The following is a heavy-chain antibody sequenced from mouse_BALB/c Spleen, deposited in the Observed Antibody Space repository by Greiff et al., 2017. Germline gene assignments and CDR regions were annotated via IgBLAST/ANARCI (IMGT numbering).Heavy chain of an antibody. CDR2: ISYSGST. Sequence: EVQGVESGPGLVKPSQSLSLTCTVTGYSITSDYAWNWIRQFPGNKLEWMGYISYSGSTSYNPSLKSRISITRDTSKNQFFLQLNSVTTEDTATYYCARSVGYSAWFAYWGQGTLVTVSA. J-gene: IGHJ3*01. CDR3: ARSVGYSAWFAY. D-gene: IGHD2-3*01. V-gene: IGHV3-2*02. CDR1: GYSITSDYA.